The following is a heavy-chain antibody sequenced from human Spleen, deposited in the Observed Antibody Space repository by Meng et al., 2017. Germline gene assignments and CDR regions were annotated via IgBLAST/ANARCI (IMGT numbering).Heavy chain of an antibody. CDR2: INHSGST. V-gene: IGHV4-34*01. CDR1: GGSFSDYY. J-gene: IGHJ5*02. Sequence: QVQLQQWGAGLLKPSETLSLTCVVSGGSFSDYYWSWIRQPPGKGLEWIGEINHSGSTNYNPSLESRATISVDTSQNNLSLKLSSVTAADSAVYYCARVSCSGYYSCWFDPWGQGTLVTVSS. CDR3: ARVSCSGYYSCWFDP. D-gene: IGHD3-22*01.